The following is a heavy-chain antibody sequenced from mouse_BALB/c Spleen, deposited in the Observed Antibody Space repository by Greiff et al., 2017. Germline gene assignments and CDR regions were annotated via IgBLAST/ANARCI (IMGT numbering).Heavy chain of an antibody. CDR1: GFTFSSYA. Sequence: EVQLVESGGGLVKPGGSLKLSCAASGFTFSSYAMSWVRQTPEKRLEWVATISSGGSYTYYPDSVKGRFTISRDNAKNTLYLQMSSLRSEDTAMYYCARQGNYGKDFDYWGQGTTLTVSS. CDR2: ISSGGSYT. J-gene: IGHJ2*01. D-gene: IGHD1-1*01. V-gene: IGHV5-9-3*01. CDR3: ARQGNYGKDFDY.